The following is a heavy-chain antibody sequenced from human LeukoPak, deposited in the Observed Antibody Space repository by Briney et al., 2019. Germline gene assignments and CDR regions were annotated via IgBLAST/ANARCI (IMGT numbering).Heavy chain of an antibody. CDR3: AKDTGEWAYYFDY. V-gene: IGHV3-23*01. CDR1: GFTFSTDG. D-gene: IGHD1-26*01. CDR2: ISGIGDT. Sequence: GGSLRLSCVASGFTFSTDGMSWVRQAPGKGLEWVSSISGIGDTYYADSVKGRFTISRDNSENTLYLQMNSLRAEDTAVYYCAKDTGEWAYYFDYWGQGTLVTVSS. J-gene: IGHJ4*02.